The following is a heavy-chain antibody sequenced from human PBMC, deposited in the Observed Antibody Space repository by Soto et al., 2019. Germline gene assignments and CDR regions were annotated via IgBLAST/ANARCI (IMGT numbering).Heavy chain of an antibody. J-gene: IGHJ4*02. CDR1: GFTFSSYA. CDR3: ASEITSIAVAGTDDFDY. D-gene: IGHD6-19*01. Sequence: QVQLVESGGGVVQPGRSLRLSCAASGFTFSSYAMHWVRQAPGKGLERVAVISYDGSNKYYADSVKGRFTISRDNSKNTLYLQMNSLRAEDTAVYYCASEITSIAVAGTDDFDYWGQGTLVTVSS. V-gene: IGHV3-30-3*01. CDR2: ISYDGSNK.